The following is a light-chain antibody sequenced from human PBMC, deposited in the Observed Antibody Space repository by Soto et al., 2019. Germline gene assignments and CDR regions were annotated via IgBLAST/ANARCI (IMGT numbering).Light chain of an antibody. J-gene: IGKJ1*01. CDR2: GTS. V-gene: IGKV3-20*01. Sequence: IVMTHSPATLSVSLGERATLSCRASQSVSSGYLAWYQQRPGQAPRLLIYGTSTRATGIPDRFSGSGSGTDYTLTISRLEPEDFAVYYCQYSETFGQGTKVDIK. CDR3: QYSET. CDR1: QSVSSGY.